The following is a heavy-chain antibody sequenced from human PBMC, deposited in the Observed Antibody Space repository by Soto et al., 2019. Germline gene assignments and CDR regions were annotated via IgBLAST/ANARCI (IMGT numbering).Heavy chain of an antibody. J-gene: IGHJ5*02. CDR3: AKDVIDYGDYPNWFDP. D-gene: IGHD4-17*01. CDR1: GFTFSSYA. Sequence: EVQLLESGGGLVQPGGSLRLSCAASGFTFSSYAMSWVRQAPGKGLEWVSAISGSGGSTYYADSVKGRFTISRDNSKNTLYLQMNSLRAEDTAVYYCAKDVIDYGDYPNWFDPWGQGTLVTVSS. CDR2: ISGSGGST. V-gene: IGHV3-23*01.